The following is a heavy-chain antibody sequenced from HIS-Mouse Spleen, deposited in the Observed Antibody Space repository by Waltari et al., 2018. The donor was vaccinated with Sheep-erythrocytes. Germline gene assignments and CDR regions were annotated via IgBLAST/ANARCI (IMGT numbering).Heavy chain of an antibody. CDR3: AQTGATTPHFDY. J-gene: IGHJ4*02. V-gene: IGHV1-69*04. CDR2: LIPVLGIA. D-gene: IGHD1-26*01. Sequence: QVQLVQSGAEVKKPGSSVKVSCKASGGTFSSYAISWVRQAPGQGLEWMGRLIPVLGIANYAQKFQGRVTLTADKSTSTAYMELSSLRSEDTAVYYCAQTGATTPHFDYWGQGTLVTVSS. CDR1: GGTFSSYA.